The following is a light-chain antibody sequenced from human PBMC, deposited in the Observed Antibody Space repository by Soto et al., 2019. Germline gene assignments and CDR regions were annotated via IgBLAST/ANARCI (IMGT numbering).Light chain of an antibody. CDR1: QSVNRQ. Sequence: EIVTTQFPASLCQPPVAGVTVSRRASQSVNRQVLWYQHRPGQAPRLLIYDTSARAAGIPARFSGSGSATEFTLTISSLQSEDFALYYCQHTLKWPPTFGQGTTVDIK. CDR3: QHTLKWPPT. CDR2: DTS. J-gene: IGKJ1*01. V-gene: IGKV3-15*01.